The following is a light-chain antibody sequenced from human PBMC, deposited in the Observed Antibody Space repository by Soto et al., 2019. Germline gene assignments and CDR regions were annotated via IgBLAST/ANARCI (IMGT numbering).Light chain of an antibody. J-gene: IGKJ4*01. CDR3: QQRSNWPPGLT. CDR1: QSVSSY. Sequence: EIVLTQSPATLSLSPGERATLSCRASQSVSSYLAWYQQKPGQAPRLLIYDASNRATGIPARFSGSGSGTAFTLPISRLEPEDFAVYYCQQRSNWPPGLTFGGGTKVEIK. CDR2: DAS. V-gene: IGKV3-11*01.